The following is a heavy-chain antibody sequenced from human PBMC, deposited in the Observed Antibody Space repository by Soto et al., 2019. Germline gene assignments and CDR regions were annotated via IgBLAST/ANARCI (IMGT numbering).Heavy chain of an antibody. J-gene: IGHJ1*01. D-gene: IGHD6-19*01. Sequence: QMQLQESGPGLVKPSETLSLTCAVSSASIISEQRWSWVRQPPGKGLGGIGEIHHSGSTNNNPALRSRVTMSVDKSKTQFSLNLNPVTDADTAVYYCARSFGWYAIGQWGQGALVIVSS. V-gene: IGHV4-4*02. CDR1: SASIISEQR. CDR2: IHHSGST. CDR3: ARSFGWYAIGQ.